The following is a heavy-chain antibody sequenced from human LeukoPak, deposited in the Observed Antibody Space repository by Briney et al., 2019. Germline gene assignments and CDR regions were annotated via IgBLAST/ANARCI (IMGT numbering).Heavy chain of an antibody. CDR3: ARDLTSRSGYCGGDCDSRLWFDP. Sequence: RASVKVSCKASEGTFSSYAISWVRQALGQGLEWRGGIIPLLGIANCAQKFQGRVTITADKSTSTAYMELSSLRSEDTAVYYCARDLTSRSGYCGGDCDSRLWFDPWGPGTLVTVSS. CDR1: EGTFSSYA. D-gene: IGHD2-21*02. V-gene: IGHV1-69*04. CDR2: IIPLLGIA. J-gene: IGHJ5*02.